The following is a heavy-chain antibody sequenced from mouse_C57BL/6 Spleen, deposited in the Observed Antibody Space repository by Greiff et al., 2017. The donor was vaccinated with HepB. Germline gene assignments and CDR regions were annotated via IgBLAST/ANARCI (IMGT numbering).Heavy chain of an antibody. CDR3: AQGGDYDVGAWFAY. Sequence: QVQLQQSGPGLVAPSQSLSITCTVSGFSLTSYGVSWVRQPPGKGLEWLGVIWGDGSTNYHSALISRLSISKDNSKSQVFLKLNSLQTDDTATYYCAQGGDYDVGAWFAYWGQGTLVTVSA. V-gene: IGHV2-3*01. D-gene: IGHD2-4*01. CDR1: GFSLTSYG. J-gene: IGHJ3*01. CDR2: IWGDGST.